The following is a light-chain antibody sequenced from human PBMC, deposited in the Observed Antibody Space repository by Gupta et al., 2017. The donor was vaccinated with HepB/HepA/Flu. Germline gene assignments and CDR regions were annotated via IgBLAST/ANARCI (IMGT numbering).Light chain of an antibody. Sequence: QSVLTPPTSASEAPGQRVAIACSGSSCDIGSNAVNWYQRLPGTAPQLIISLNNQRPSWVPYRFSSANSGTSASLAIIWLQSAEEADYYFAAWDFSLNGGVFGGGTKLTVL. CDR3: AAWDFSLNGGV. V-gene: IGLV1-44*01. J-gene: IGLJ3*02. CDR2: LNN. CDR1: SCDIGSNA.